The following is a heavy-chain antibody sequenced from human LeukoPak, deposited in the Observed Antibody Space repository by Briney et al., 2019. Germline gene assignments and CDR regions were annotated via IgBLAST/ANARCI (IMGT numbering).Heavy chain of an antibody. J-gene: IGHJ3*02. D-gene: IGHD3-16*01. CDR3: ARTQYVLDAFDI. CDR2: IYPGDSDT. Sequence: XGWVRRXPGKGLEWMGIIYPGDSDTRYSPSFQGQVTISADKSISTAYLQWSSLKASDTAMYYCARTQYVLDAFDIWGQGTMVTVSS. V-gene: IGHV5-51*01.